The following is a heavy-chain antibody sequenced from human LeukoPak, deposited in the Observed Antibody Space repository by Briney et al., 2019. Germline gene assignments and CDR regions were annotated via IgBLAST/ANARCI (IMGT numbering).Heavy chain of an antibody. CDR3: ARDDWNDRDFDY. V-gene: IGHV3-21*01. D-gene: IGHD1-1*01. CDR2: ISSSSSYI. CDR1: GFTFSSYS. Sequence: GGSLRLSCAASGFTFSSYSMNWVRQAPGKGLEWVSSISSSSSYIYYADSVKGRFTISRDNAKNSLYLQMNSLRAEDTAVYYCARDDWNDRDFDYWGRGTLVTVSS. J-gene: IGHJ4*02.